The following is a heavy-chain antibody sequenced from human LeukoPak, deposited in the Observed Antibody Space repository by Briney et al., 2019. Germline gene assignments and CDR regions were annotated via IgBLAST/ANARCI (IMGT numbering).Heavy chain of an antibody. J-gene: IGHJ4*02. CDR3: AKDNRRHYTSGPNPDSLH. D-gene: IGHD6-19*01. CDR2: ISWNSGSI. CDR1: GFIFNNYA. Sequence: GGPLRLSCAGSGFIFNNYAMHWVRQPPGKGLEWVSGISWNSGSIDYADSVKGRFTISRDNAKNSLYLQMNSLRVEDTAFYYCAKDNRRHYTSGPNPDSLHWGQGALVTVSS. V-gene: IGHV3-9*01.